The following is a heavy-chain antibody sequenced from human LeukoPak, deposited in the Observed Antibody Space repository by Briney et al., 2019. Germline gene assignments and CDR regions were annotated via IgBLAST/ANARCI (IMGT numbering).Heavy chain of an antibody. CDR1: GFIFSSYW. J-gene: IGHJ4*02. V-gene: IGHV3-74*01. Sequence: GGSLRLSCAASGFIFSSYWMHWVRQVPGKGLAWVSRIDEFGSVTNSADSVQGRFSISRDNAKNALYLQMNSLRAEDTAVYYCVRDMFGGRDYWGQGTLVTVSS. D-gene: IGHD3-10*02. CDR2: IDEFGSVT. CDR3: VRDMFGGRDY.